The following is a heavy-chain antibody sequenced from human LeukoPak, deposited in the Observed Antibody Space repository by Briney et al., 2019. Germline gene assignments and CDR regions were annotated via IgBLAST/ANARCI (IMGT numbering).Heavy chain of an antibody. Sequence: GGSLRLSCAASGTTFEDFAMHWVRQAPGKGLEWVSLISGDGGSTYYADSVKGRFTISRDSSKNTLYLQMNSLTAEDTAVYYCAKGQELDDGVFDYWGQGTLVTVSS. V-gene: IGHV3-43*02. D-gene: IGHD3/OR15-3a*01. CDR1: GTTFEDFA. CDR3: AKGQELDDGVFDY. CDR2: ISGDGGST. J-gene: IGHJ4*02.